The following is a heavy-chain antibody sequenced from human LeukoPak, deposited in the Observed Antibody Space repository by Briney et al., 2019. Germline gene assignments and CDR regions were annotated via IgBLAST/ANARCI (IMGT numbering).Heavy chain of an antibody. D-gene: IGHD3-10*01. Sequence: GGSLRLSCAASGFTFSSYAMSWVRQAAGTGLGWVSGISGSGTSTYHADSVKGRFTISRDNSKNTLYLQMNSLRAEDTAVYYCARDRVYASGSRDAFGIWGQGTMVAVSS. CDR3: ARDRVYASGSRDAFGI. V-gene: IGHV3-23*01. CDR1: GFTFSSYA. J-gene: IGHJ3*02. CDR2: ISGSGTST.